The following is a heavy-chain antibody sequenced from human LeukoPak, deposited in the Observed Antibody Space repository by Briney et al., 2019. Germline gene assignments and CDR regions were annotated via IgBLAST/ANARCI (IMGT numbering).Heavy chain of an antibody. V-gene: IGHV3-23*01. CDR3: ALIFLGGSYPAH. D-gene: IGHD1-26*01. Sequence: PGGSLRLSCAASGFTFDNYAMTWVRQAPGKGLEWISTISGSGGSTHYAESVKGRFTISRDNSKNTLYLQMNSLRAEDTAVYYCALIFLGGSYPAHWGQGTLVTVSS. J-gene: IGHJ1*01. CDR1: GFTFDNYA. CDR2: ISGSGGST.